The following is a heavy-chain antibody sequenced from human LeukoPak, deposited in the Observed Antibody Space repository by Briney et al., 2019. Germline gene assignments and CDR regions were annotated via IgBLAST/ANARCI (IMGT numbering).Heavy chain of an antibody. V-gene: IGHV4-39*01. J-gene: IGHJ4*02. CDR2: IYYSGST. CDR3: ARTSRFLEWLLYRPAGDDYDY. D-gene: IGHD3-3*01. CDR1: GGSISSSSYY. Sequence: PSETLSLTCTVSGGSISSSSYYWGWIRQPPGKGLEWIGSIYYSGSTYYNPSLKSRVTISVDTSKNQFSLKLSSVTAADTAVYYCARTSRFLEWLLYRPAGDDYDYWGQGTLVTVSS.